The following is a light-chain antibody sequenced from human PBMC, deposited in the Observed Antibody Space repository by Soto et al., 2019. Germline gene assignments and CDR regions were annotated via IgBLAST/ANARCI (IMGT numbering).Light chain of an antibody. CDR2: GAS. CDR3: QHYKMYSPWT. J-gene: IGKJ1*01. Sequence: ENVLTQSPATLSLSPGERATLSCRASQSVGIYLNWYRQKPGQAPRLLIFGASSRATGIPDRFRGSGSGTDFTLTISSLQPDDFATYYCQHYKMYSPWTFGQGTKVDIK. CDR1: QSVGIY. V-gene: IGKV3-11*01.